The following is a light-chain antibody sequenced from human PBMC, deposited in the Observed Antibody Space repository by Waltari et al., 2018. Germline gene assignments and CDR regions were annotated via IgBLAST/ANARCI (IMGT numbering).Light chain of an antibody. CDR3: QQYNKWPLQ. Sequence: EIVMTQSPATLSVAPGERATLSCRASQSVSSNLAWYQQKPGQAPRLLIYGASTRATCIPARFSGSGSGTEFTLTISSLQSEDFAVYSCQQYNKWPLQFGQGTKVEIK. J-gene: IGKJ1*01. V-gene: IGKV3-15*01. CDR2: GAS. CDR1: QSVSSN.